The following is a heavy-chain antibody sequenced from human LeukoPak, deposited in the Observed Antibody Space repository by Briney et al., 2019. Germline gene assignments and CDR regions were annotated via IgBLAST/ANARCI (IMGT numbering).Heavy chain of an antibody. Sequence: QTGGSLRLSCAVSGFSSSSRWMHWVRQAPGKGLVWVALIKNDGSTTNYADSVKGRFTASRDDAKNSVYLQMSSLRAEDTAVYYCHPLAYVSNWGQGTLVTVSS. J-gene: IGHJ4*02. V-gene: IGHV3-74*01. D-gene: IGHD3-22*01. CDR2: IKNDGSTT. CDR3: HPLAYVSN. CDR1: GFSSSSRW.